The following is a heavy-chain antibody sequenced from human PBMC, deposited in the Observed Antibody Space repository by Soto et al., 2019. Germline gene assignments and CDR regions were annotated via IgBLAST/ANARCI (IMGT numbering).Heavy chain of an antibody. V-gene: IGHV4-39*01. CDR3: ARGWFGEGRTYYYGMDV. D-gene: IGHD3-10*01. CDR1: GGSISSSNYY. J-gene: IGHJ6*02. CDR2: IYYSGST. Sequence: SETLSLTCTVSGGSISSSNYYWGWIRQPPGKGLEWIGSIYYSGSTYYNPSLKSRVTISVDTSKNQFSLKLSSVTAADTAVYYCARGWFGEGRTYYYGMDVWGQGTTVTVSS.